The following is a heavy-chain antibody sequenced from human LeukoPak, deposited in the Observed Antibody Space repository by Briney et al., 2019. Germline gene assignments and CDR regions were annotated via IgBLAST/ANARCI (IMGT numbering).Heavy chain of an antibody. Sequence: SETLSLTCTVSGDSISPSSYYRGWIRQPPGKGLDWIGSIYFSGSTYYNPSLKSQVTISMDTSKNQFSLKLSSVTAADTAFYYCAASSYDSSGPHGSWGQGILVTVSS. CDR3: AASSYDSSGPHGS. V-gene: IGHV4-39*01. D-gene: IGHD3-22*01. CDR1: GDSISPSSYY. J-gene: IGHJ1*01. CDR2: IYFSGST.